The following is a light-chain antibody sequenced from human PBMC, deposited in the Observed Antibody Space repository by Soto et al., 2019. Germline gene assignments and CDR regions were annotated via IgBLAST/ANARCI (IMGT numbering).Light chain of an antibody. J-gene: IGKJ4*01. Sequence: EIVLTQSPATLSLSPGERATLSCRASQSVGSSLAWYQQRPGQAPRLLIYGASSRATGIPDRFSGSGSGTDFTLTISRLEPEDFAVYYCQQYGSSLGVTFGGGTKVDIK. CDR1: QSVGSS. V-gene: IGKV3-20*01. CDR3: QQYGSSLGVT. CDR2: GAS.